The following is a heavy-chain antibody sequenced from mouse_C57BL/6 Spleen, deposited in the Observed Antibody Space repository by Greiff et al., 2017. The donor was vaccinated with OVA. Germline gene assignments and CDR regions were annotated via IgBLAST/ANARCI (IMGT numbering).Heavy chain of an antibody. Sequence: VQLQQSGAELVRPGASVKLSCTASGFNIKDDYMHWVKQRPEQGLEWIGWIDPENGDTEYASKFQGKATITADTSSNTAYLQLSSLTSEDTAVXYCTISSTVVATRYAMDYWGQGTSVTVSS. D-gene: IGHD1-1*01. V-gene: IGHV14-4*01. J-gene: IGHJ4*01. CDR1: GFNIKDDY. CDR2: IDPENGDT. CDR3: TISSTVVATRYAMDY.